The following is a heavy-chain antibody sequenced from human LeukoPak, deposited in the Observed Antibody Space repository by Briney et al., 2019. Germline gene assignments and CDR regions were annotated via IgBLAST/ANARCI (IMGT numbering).Heavy chain of an antibody. J-gene: IGHJ6*02. CDR3: ARETRRRYFESYYGMDV. CDR2: ISGYNGDT. CDR1: GYTFTNYG. D-gene: IGHD3-9*01. V-gene: IGHV1-18*01. Sequence: ASVKVSCKASGYTFTNYGVSWVRLAPGQGLEWMGWISGYNGDTNYAQKLQGRVTMTTDTSTSIAYMELRSLRSDDTAVYYCARETRRRYFESYYGMDVWGQGTTVTVSS.